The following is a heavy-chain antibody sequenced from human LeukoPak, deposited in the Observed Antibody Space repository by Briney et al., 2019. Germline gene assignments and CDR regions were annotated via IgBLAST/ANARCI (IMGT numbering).Heavy chain of an antibody. CDR1: GGSISSSSYY. CDR3: ARRRYSSGWYLVPAYFDY. J-gene: IGHJ4*02. CDR2: IYYSGST. Sequence: PWETLSLTCTVSGGSISSSSYYWGWSRQPPGKGLEWIGSIYYSGSTYYNPSLKSRVTISVDTSKNQFSLKLSSVTAADTAVYYCARRRYSSGWYLVPAYFDYWGQGTLVTVSS. D-gene: IGHD6-19*01. V-gene: IGHV4-39*01.